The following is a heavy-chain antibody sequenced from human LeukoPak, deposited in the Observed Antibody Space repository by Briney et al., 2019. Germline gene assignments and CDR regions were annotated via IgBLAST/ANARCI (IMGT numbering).Heavy chain of an antibody. J-gene: IGHJ4*02. CDR1: GGSISSYY. D-gene: IGHD3-10*01. CDR3: ARARLLWFGEYYFDY. CDR2: IYYSGST. Sequence: PSETLSLTCTVSGGSISSYYWSWIRQPPGKGLEWIGYIYYSGSTNYNPSLKSRVPISVDTSKNQFSLKLSSVTAADTAVYYCARARLLWFGEYYFDYWGQGTLVTVSS. V-gene: IGHV4-59*12.